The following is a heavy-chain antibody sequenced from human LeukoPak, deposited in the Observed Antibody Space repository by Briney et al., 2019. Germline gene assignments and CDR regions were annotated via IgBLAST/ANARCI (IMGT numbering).Heavy chain of an antibody. CDR3: ARGGYSSSWGAFDI. V-gene: IGHV4-59*01. CDR1: GGSISSYY. Sequence: SETLSLTCTVSGGSISSYYWSWIRQPPGKGLEWIGYIYYSGSTNYNPSLKSRVTISVDTSKNQFSLKLSSVTAADTAVYYCARGGYSSSWGAFDIWGQGAMVTVSS. CDR2: IYYSGST. D-gene: IGHD6-13*01. J-gene: IGHJ3*02.